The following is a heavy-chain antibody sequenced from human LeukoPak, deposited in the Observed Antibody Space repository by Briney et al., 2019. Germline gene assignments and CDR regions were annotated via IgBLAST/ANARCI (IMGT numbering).Heavy chain of an antibody. Sequence: SETLSLTCAVYGGSFGGYYWSWIRQPPGKGLEWIGEINHSGSTNYNPSLKSQVSISIDTSKNQSSLKLTSVTAADTAVYYCARQTGSGLFILPGGQGTLVTVSS. J-gene: IGHJ4*02. CDR1: GGSFGGYY. CDR3: ARQTGSGLFILP. D-gene: IGHD3/OR15-3a*01. CDR2: INHSGST. V-gene: IGHV4-34*01.